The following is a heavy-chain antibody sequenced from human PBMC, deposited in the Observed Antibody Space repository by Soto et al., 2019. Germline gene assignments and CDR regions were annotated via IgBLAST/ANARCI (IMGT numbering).Heavy chain of an antibody. J-gene: IGHJ4*02. CDR2: IYSGGST. CDR1: GFTVSSNY. V-gene: IGHV3-53*01. CDR3: ARHITMDPLFVY. D-gene: IGHD3-10*01. Sequence: GGSLRLSCAASGFTVSSNYMSWVRQAPGKGLEWVSVIYSGGSTYYADSVKGRFTISRDNSKNTLYLQMNSLRAEDTAVYYCARHITMDPLFVYWGQGTLVTVS.